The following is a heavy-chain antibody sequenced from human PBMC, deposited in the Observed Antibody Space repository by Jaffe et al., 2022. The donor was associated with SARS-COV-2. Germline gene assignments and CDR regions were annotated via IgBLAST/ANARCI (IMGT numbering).Heavy chain of an antibody. CDR1: GGTFSSYA. D-gene: IGHD5-12*01. V-gene: IGHV1-69*01. CDR3: ARDLVATHGDPNWFDP. Sequence: QVQLVQSGAEVKKPGSSVKVSCKASGGTFSSYAISWVRQAPGQGLEWMGGIIPIFGTANYAQKFQGRVTITADESTSTAYMELSSLRSEDTAVYYCARDLVATHGDPNWFDPWGQGTLVTVSS. CDR2: IIPIFGTA. J-gene: IGHJ5*02.